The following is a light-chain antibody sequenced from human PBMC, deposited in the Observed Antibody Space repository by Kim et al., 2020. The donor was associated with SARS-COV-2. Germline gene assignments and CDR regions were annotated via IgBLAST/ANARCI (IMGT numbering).Light chain of an antibody. V-gene: IGLV10-54*01. CDR1: INNVGNQG. CDR2: RNN. CDR3: SAWDSSLSAWV. J-gene: IGLJ3*02. Sequence: QAGLTQPPSVSKGLRQTATLTCTGNINNVGNQGAAWLQQHQGHPPQLLSYRNNRRPSGISERFSASRSGYTASLTITGLQPEDEADYYCSAWDSSLSAWVFGGGTQLTVL.